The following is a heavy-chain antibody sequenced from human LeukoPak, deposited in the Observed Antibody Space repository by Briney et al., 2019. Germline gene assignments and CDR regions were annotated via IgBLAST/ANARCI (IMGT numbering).Heavy chain of an antibody. V-gene: IGHV3-23*01. J-gene: IGHJ4*02. CDR1: GFTFSTYS. CDR2: LSGSGTTT. CDR3: AKPISAASGTDFDY. D-gene: IGHD6-13*01. Sequence: TGGSLRLSCAASGFTFSTYSMNWVRQAPGKGLEWVSALSGSGTTTYHADSVKGRFTISRDISKNTLYLQMNSLRAEDTAVYYCAKPISAASGTDFDYWGQGTLVTVSS.